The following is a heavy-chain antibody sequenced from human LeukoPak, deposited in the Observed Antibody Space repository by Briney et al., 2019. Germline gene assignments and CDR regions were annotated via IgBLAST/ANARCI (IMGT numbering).Heavy chain of an antibody. Sequence: ASVKVSCKASGGTFSSYAISWVRQAPGQGLEWMGGIIPIFGTANYAQKFQGRVTITADESTSTAYMELSSLRSEDTAVYYCAVMVRRTFDPWGQGTLVTVSS. CDR2: IIPIFGTA. V-gene: IGHV1-69*13. J-gene: IGHJ5*02. CDR3: AVMVRRTFDP. D-gene: IGHD3-10*01. CDR1: GGTFSSYA.